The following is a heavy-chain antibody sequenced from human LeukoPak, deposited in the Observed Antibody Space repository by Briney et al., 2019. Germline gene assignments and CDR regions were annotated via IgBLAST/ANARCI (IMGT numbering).Heavy chain of an antibody. CDR1: GGSISSYY. CDR2: IYTSGST. CDR3: ARDRPPGYCRGGSCYNWFVS. D-gene: IGHD2-15*01. Sequence: SETLSLTCTVSGGSISSYYWSWIRQPAGKGLEGIGRIYTSGSTNDNPSLKSRVPMPVDKSKNQFSLTLSTVNAADTAVYYCARDRPPGYCRGGSCYNWFVSWGQGTLVAVSS. J-gene: IGHJ5*01. V-gene: IGHV4-4*07.